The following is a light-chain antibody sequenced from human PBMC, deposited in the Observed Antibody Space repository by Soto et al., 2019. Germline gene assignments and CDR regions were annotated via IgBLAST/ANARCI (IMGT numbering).Light chain of an antibody. CDR3: QSYDSSLSRV. V-gene: IGLV1-40*01. J-gene: IGLJ2*01. Sequence: QSALTQPPSVSGAPGQRVTISCTGSSSNIGAGYDVYWYQQLPGTAPKLLIYGNSNRPSGVPDRFSGSKSGTSASLAITGLQAEDEADYYCQSYDSSLSRVFGGGTKLTVL. CDR1: SSNIGAGYD. CDR2: GNS.